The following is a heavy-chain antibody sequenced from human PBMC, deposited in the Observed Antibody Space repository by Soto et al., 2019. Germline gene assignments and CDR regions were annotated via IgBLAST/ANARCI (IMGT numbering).Heavy chain of an antibody. D-gene: IGHD6-6*01. CDR3: ARDHSSSSSFDY. Sequence: ASVKVSCKASGYTFTGYYMHCVRQAPGQGLEWMGWINPNSGGTNYAQKFQGRVTMTRDTSISTAYMELSRLRSDDTAVYYCARDHSSSSSFDYWGQGTLVTVSS. J-gene: IGHJ4*02. CDR2: INPNSGGT. V-gene: IGHV1-2*02. CDR1: GYTFTGYY.